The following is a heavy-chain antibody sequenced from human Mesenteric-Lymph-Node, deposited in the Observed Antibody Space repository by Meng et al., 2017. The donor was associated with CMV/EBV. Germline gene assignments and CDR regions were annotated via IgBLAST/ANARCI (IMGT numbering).Heavy chain of an antibody. J-gene: IGHJ4*02. Sequence: ASVKVSCKASGYTFTSYYMHWVRQAPGQGLEWMGIINPSGGSTSYAQKYQGRVTITADKSTSTAYMELSSLRSEDTAVYYCAGTLYCSSTSCYDYWGQGTLVTVSS. CDR2: INPSGGST. CDR1: GYTFTSYY. CDR3: AGTLYCSSTSCYDY. D-gene: IGHD2-2*01. V-gene: IGHV1-46*01.